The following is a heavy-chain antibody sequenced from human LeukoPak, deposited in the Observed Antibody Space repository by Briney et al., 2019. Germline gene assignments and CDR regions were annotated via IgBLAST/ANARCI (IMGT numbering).Heavy chain of an antibody. CDR2: ISSSSSYI. J-gene: IGHJ4*02. Sequence: PGGSLRLSCAASGFTFSSYSMNWVRQAPGKGLEWVSSISSSSSYIYYADSVKGRFTISRDNAKNSLYLQMNSLRAEDTAVYYCATLWGIAVAGTLKTDYWGQGTLVTVSS. CDR3: ATLWGIAVAGTLKTDY. V-gene: IGHV3-21*01. D-gene: IGHD6-19*01. CDR1: GFTFSSYS.